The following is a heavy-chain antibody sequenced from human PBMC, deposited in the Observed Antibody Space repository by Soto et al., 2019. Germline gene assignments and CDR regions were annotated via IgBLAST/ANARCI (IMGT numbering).Heavy chain of an antibody. J-gene: IGHJ2*01. V-gene: IGHV4-39*01. D-gene: IGHD5-12*01. CDR3: ARPGDGYNYDWYFDL. CDR1: GGSISSSSYY. Sequence: PSETLSLTCTVSGGSISSSSYYWGWIRQPPGKGLEWIGSIYYSGSTYYNPSLKSRVTISVDTSKNQFSLKLSSVTAADTAVYYCARPGDGYNYDWYFDLWGRGTLVTVSS. CDR2: IYYSGST.